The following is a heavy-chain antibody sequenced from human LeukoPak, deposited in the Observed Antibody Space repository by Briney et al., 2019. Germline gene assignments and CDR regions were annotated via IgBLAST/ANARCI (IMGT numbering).Heavy chain of an antibody. D-gene: IGHD3-22*01. Sequence: GGSLRLSCAASGFTFSTYAMSWVRQVPGKGLEWVSGISNSGDNTYYADSVKGRFTISRDNSKNTIYLQLDSLRAEDTAVYYCARALVVGGITYNWFDAWGQGTLVTVSS. CDR1: GFTFSTYA. J-gene: IGHJ5*02. V-gene: IGHV3-23*01. CDR3: ARALVVGGITYNWFDA. CDR2: ISNSGDNT.